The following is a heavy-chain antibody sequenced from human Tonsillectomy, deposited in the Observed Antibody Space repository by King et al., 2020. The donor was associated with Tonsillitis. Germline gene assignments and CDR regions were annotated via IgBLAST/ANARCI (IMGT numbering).Heavy chain of an antibody. V-gene: IGHV3-64*01. CDR3: ARAPLSSSWYYFDY. CDR2: ISSNGGST. D-gene: IGHD6-13*01. J-gene: IGHJ4*02. Sequence: VQLVESGGGLVQPGGSLRLSCAASGFTFSSYAMHWVRQAPGKGLEYVSAISSNGGSTYYANSLKGRFTISRDNSKNTLYLQMGSLRAEDMAVYYCARAPLSSSWYYFDYWGQGTLVTVSS. CDR1: GFTFSSYA.